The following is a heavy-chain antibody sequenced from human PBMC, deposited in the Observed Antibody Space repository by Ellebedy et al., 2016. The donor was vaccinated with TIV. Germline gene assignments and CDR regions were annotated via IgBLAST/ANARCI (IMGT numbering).Heavy chain of an antibody. Sequence: GESLKISXKGSGYNFTNSWIGWVRQMPGKGLEWMGIIYPGDSDTRYSPSFQGQVTISADKSISTAFLQWNSLKASDTAMYYCARRGTKGDYVNWYFDLWGRGTLVSVSS. J-gene: IGHJ2*01. CDR2: IYPGDSDT. V-gene: IGHV5-51*01. CDR3: ARRGTKGDYVNWYFDL. D-gene: IGHD4-17*01. CDR1: GYNFTNSW.